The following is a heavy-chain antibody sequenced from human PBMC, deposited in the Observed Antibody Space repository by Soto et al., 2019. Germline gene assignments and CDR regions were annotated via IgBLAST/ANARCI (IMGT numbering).Heavy chain of an antibody. D-gene: IGHD5-12*01. CDR1: GFTFTKNG. J-gene: IGHJ6*02. CDR3: AKDLRQGASGATVYGMDV. V-gene: IGHV3-30*18. Sequence: QVQLVESGGGDVQPGTSLRLSCVASGFTFTKNGMHWVRQAPGKGLEWVALVSHDGRKTFYADSVKGRLTIYRDNSKNTVYLHMSNLRPEDTAVYQCAKDLRQGASGATVYGMDVWGQGTKVTVSS. CDR2: VSHDGRKT.